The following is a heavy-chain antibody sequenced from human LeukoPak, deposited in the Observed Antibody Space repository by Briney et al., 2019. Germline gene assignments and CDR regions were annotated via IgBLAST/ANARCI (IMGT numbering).Heavy chain of an antibody. D-gene: IGHD5-24*01. V-gene: IGHV1-2*02. CDR1: GYTFTGYY. Sequence: ASVKVSCKASGYTFTGYYMHWVQQAPGQGLEWMGWINPNSGGTNYAQKFQGRVTMTRDTSISTAYMELSRLRSDDTAVYYCARAVATNSYYFDYWGQGTLVTVSS. CDR3: ARAVATNSYYFDY. CDR2: INPNSGGT. J-gene: IGHJ4*02.